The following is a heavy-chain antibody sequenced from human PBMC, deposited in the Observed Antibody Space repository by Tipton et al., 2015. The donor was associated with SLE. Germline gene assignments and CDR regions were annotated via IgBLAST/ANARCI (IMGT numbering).Heavy chain of an antibody. CDR3: ARERPDCAVTSCYGFFDS. Sequence: TLSLTCSVSGGSINGYFWSWIRQPPGKGLEWIGYVHYGGNIKSNPSLKSRVTISVDTSMNHFSLKLNSVTAADTAVYYCARERPDCAVTSCYGFFDSWGQGALVTVSS. V-gene: IGHV4-59*01. CDR2: VHYGGNI. D-gene: IGHD2-2*01. J-gene: IGHJ5*01. CDR1: GGSINGYF.